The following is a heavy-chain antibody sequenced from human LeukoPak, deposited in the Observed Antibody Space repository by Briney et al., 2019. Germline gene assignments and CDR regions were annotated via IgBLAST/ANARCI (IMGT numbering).Heavy chain of an antibody. CDR1: GGTFSSYA. D-gene: IGHD3-22*01. J-gene: IGHJ6*03. Sequence: SVKVSCKASGGTFSSYAISWVRQAPGQGLEWMGGIIPIFGTANYAQKFQGRVTITADKSTSTAYMELSSLRSDDTAVYYCARVRYYYDGSGYTMDVWGKGTTVTVSS. CDR2: IIPIFGTA. V-gene: IGHV1-69*06. CDR3: ARVRYYYDGSGYTMDV.